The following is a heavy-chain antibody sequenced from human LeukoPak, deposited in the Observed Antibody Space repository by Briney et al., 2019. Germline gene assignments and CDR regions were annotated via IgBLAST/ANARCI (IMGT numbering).Heavy chain of an antibody. Sequence: ASVKVSCKASNNTLSNNGITWVRQAPGQGLEWMGWISGYNTYTTYAQKFQDRVTMTKDTSTSTAYMELRSLRSDDTAVYYCARVWDSSSWYDSYPQNDYWGQGTLVTVSS. D-gene: IGHD6-13*01. J-gene: IGHJ4*02. V-gene: IGHV1-18*01. CDR3: ARVWDSSSWYDSYPQNDY. CDR1: NNTLSNNG. CDR2: ISGYNTYT.